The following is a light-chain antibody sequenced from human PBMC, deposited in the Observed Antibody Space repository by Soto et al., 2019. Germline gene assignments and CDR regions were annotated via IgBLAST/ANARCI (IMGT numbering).Light chain of an antibody. CDR3: SSFTSTSTFV. J-gene: IGLJ1*01. V-gene: IGLV2-14*01. CDR2: EVS. Sequence: QSALTQPASVSGSPGQSITISCTGTSNDVGGYNYVSWFQQHPGKAPKLLLFEVSNRPSGVSHRFSGSKSGNTASLTISGLQAEDEADYYCSSFTSTSTFVFGTGTKVTVL. CDR1: SNDVGGYNY.